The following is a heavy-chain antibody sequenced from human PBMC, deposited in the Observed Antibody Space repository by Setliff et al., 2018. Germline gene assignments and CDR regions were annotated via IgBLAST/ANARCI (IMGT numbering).Heavy chain of an antibody. Sequence: GASVKVSCKASGATFSSYGISWVRQAPGQGLEWMGGTIPMFGTTEYAQKFQGRLTIITDESTNTAFMQLSSLRSDDTAQYYCVRDRAAIVVGPPTAAFDIWGQGTMVTVSS. CDR3: VRDRAAIVVGPPTAAFDI. CDR2: TIPMFGTT. V-gene: IGHV1-69*05. J-gene: IGHJ3*02. D-gene: IGHD2-2*01. CDR1: GATFSSYG.